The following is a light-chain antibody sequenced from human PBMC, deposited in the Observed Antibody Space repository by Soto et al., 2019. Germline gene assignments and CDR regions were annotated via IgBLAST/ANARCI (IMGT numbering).Light chain of an antibody. V-gene: IGLV2-14*01. CDR1: SSDVGGYNS. Sequence: QSALTQPASMSGSPGQSITISCTGTSSDVGGYNSVSWYQQHPGKAPKLMIYDVSNRPSGVSNRFSGSKSGNTASLTISGLQFEEESNYSSSSYATSSPLNLLFGGGPKVTVL. CDR3: SSYATSSPLNLL. J-gene: IGLJ2*01. CDR2: DVS.